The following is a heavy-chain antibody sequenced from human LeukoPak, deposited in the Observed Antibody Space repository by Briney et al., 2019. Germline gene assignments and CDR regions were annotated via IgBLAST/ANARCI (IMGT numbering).Heavy chain of an antibody. CDR3: ARGNTAMDLYYYYYYMDV. D-gene: IGHD5-18*01. V-gene: IGHV4-34*01. CDR2: INHSGST. Sequence: SETLSLTCAVYGGAFSGYYWSWIRQPPGKGLEWIGEINHSGSTNYNPYLKSRVTISVDTSKNQFSLKLSSVTAADTAVYYCARGNTAMDLYYYYYYMDVWGKGTTVTVSS. J-gene: IGHJ6*03. CDR1: GGAFSGYY.